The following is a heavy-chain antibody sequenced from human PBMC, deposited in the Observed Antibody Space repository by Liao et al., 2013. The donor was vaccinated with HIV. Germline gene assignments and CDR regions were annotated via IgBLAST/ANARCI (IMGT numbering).Heavy chain of an antibody. J-gene: IGHJ4*02. V-gene: IGHV4-4*07. CDR1: GGSVSRYY. CDR3: ACVNTALPDKLTFDF. CDR2: IYPGGSP. D-gene: IGHD1-1*01. Sequence: QVQLQESGPGLVKPSETLSLTCTVSGGSVSRYYWSWLRQSAGKGLEWIGRIYPGGSPSYNPSLRSRVTISIDTSKNQFSLQLSSVTAADTAVYYCACVNTALPDKLTFDFWGQGTLVTVSS.